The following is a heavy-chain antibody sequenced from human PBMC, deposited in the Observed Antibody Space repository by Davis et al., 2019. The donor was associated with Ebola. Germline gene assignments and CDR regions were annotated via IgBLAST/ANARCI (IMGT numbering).Heavy chain of an antibody. J-gene: IGHJ4*02. V-gene: IGHV3-33*01. D-gene: IGHD4-17*01. CDR2: IWYDGSNK. Sequence: GESLKISCAASGFTFSSYGMHWVRQAPGKGLEWVAIIWYDGSNKYYADSVKGRFTISRDNSKNTLYLQMNSLRAEDTAVYYCARGYYGEGYYFDYWGQGTLVTVSS. CDR1: GFTFSSYG. CDR3: ARGYYGEGYYFDY.